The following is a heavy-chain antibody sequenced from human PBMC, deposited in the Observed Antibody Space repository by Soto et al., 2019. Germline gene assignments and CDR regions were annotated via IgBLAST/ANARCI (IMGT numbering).Heavy chain of an antibody. CDR1: VYSFINDW. J-gene: IGHJ6*02. V-gene: IGHV5-10-1*01. D-gene: IGHD5-18*01. Sequence: GESLKISCKTSVYSFINDWISWVRQMPGKGLEWMGRLDPADSHSNYSPSFQGHVTFSADKSTNTAYLQWSSLGASDTAIYYCAREGYSFGRNFYGMDVWGQGTTVTVSS. CDR3: AREGYSFGRNFYGMDV. CDR2: LDPADSHS.